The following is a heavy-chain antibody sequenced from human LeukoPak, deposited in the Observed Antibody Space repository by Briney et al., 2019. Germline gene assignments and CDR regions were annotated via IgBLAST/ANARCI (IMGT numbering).Heavy chain of an antibody. CDR2: ISWNGGSI. CDR1: GFTFDDYA. J-gene: IGHJ4*02. Sequence: PGRSLRLSCAASGFTFDDYAMHWVRQAPGKGLEWVSGISWNGGSIGYADSVKGRFTISRDNAKNSLYLQMNSLRAEDTALYYCAKDKLDIVATITIGYFDYWGQGTLVTVSS. V-gene: IGHV3-9*01. D-gene: IGHD5-12*01. CDR3: AKDKLDIVATITIGYFDY.